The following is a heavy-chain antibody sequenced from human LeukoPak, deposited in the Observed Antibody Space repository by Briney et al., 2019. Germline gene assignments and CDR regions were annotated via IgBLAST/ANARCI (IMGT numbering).Heavy chain of an antibody. CDR3: ARVSYDSSGYYVY. CDR2: IKQSGST. J-gene: IGHJ4*02. D-gene: IGHD3-22*01. CDR1: GGSFSGYY. Sequence: PSDTVSLMCAVYGGSFSGYYWSWIRQPPGRGLEWLGEIKQSGSTNYNPSRKSRVTISVDPSKNQFSLELGSVTAADTAVYYCARVSYDSSGYYVYWGQGNLVTVSS. V-gene: IGHV4-34*01.